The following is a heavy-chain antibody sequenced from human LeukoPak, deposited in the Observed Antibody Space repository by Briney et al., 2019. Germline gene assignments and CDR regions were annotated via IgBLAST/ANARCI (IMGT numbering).Heavy chain of an antibody. CDR1: GGSISSHY. CDR2: IYYSGST. D-gene: IGHD3-3*01. CDR3: ARAESGYHGYYYYYMDV. Sequence: SETLSRTCTVSGGSISSHYCGWIRQRPGKGLEWMGCIYYSGSTNYNPSLKSRVTTSVNTSKTQFSLKLSSVTAADTAVYYCARAESGYHGYYYYYMDVWGKGTTVTVSS. V-gene: IGHV4-59*11. J-gene: IGHJ6*03.